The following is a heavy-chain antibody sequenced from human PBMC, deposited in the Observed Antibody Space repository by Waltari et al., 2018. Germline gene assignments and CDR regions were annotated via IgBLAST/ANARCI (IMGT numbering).Heavy chain of an antibody. J-gene: IGHJ6*02. CDR1: GFTFDDYA. Sequence: EVQLVESGGVVVQPGGSLRLSCAASGFTFDDYAMHWVRQAPGKGLEWVSLISWDGGSTYYADSVKGRFTISRDNSKNSLYLQMNSLRAEDTALYYCAKDSGSSWYHYYYGMDVWGQGTTVTVSS. CDR3: AKDSGSSWYHYYYGMDV. V-gene: IGHV3-43D*04. CDR2: ISWDGGST. D-gene: IGHD6-13*01.